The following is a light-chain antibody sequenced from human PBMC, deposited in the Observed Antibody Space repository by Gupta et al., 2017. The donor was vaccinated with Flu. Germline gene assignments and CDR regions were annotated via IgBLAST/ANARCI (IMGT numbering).Light chain of an antibody. CDR1: QNIRSY. V-gene: IGKV1-39*01. CDR3: QQSYTTPIT. Sequence: DTQMTQSPFSLSASIGDRVTITCRASQNIRSYLNWYQQKPGKAPRLLIYSASNLQTVVPSRFSGSGSGTVFTLTINSLQPEDFASYFCQQSYTTPITLGQGTRLEIK. J-gene: IGKJ5*01. CDR2: SAS.